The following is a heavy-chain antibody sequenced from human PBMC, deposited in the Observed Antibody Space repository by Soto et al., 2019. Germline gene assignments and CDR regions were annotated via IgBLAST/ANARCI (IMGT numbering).Heavy chain of an antibody. D-gene: IGHD3-3*01. V-gene: IGHV1-69*13. CDR3: ARACKLYYDFWRGPSGGWFDS. CDR2: TIPIFGTA. CDR1: GGTFSSYA. Sequence: SVKISCKASGGTFSSYAISWVRQAPGQGLEWMGGTIPIFGTANYAQKFQGRVTITADESTSTASMELSSLRSEDTAVYYCARACKLYYDFWRGPSGGWFDSWGQGTLVTVSS. J-gene: IGHJ5*01.